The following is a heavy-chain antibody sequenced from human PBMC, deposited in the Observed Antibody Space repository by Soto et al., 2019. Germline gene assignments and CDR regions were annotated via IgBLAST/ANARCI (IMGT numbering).Heavy chain of an antibody. CDR3: ARWAEGYYYDFNVFDP. V-gene: IGHV4-61*01. D-gene: IGHD3-22*01. CDR1: GGSVSSGSYY. J-gene: IGHJ5*02. CDR2: IYYSGST. Sequence: QVQLQESGPGLVKPSETLSLTCTVSGGSVSSGSYYWSWIRQPPGKGLEWIGYIYYSGSTNYNPSLKSRVTISVDTSKNQFSLKLSSVTAADTAVYYCARWAEGYYYDFNVFDPWGQGTLVTVSS.